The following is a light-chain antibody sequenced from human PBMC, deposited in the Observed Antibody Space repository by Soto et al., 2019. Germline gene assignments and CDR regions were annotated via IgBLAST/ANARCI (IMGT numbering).Light chain of an antibody. Sequence: EIVLTQSPGTLSLSPGERATLSCRASQSVSSSYLAWYQQKPGQAPRLLIYGASSRATGIPDRFSGSGCGTDFTLTISRLEPDDFAVYYCPQYGSSPRTFGQGTKVEIK. J-gene: IGKJ1*01. CDR1: QSVSSSY. CDR3: PQYGSSPRT. V-gene: IGKV3-20*01. CDR2: GAS.